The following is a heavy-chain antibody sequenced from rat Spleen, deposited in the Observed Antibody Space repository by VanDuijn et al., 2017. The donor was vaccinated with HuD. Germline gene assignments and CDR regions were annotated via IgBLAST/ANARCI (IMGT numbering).Heavy chain of an antibody. CDR3: ERRGYTNHWYFDL. V-gene: IGHV5-25*01. J-gene: IGHJ1*01. Sequence: EVQLVESGGGLVQPGRSLRLSCAASGFTFTNYDMAWVRQAPTKGLEWIASISTGGGNTYYRDSVKGRFTISRDNAKSTLYLQMNSLRSEDTATYYWERRGYTNHWYFDLWGPGTMVTVSS. CDR2: ISTGGGNT. D-gene: IGHD1-2*01. CDR1: GFTFTNYD.